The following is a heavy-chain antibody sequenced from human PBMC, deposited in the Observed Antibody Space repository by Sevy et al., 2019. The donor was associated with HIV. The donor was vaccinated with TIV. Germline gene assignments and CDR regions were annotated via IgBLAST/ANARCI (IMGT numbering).Heavy chain of an antibody. Sequence: GGSLRLSCAASGFTFSSYAMHWVRQAPGKGLEWVAIISYDGSNKYYADSVKGRFTISRDNSKSTLYLHMNSLRAEDTALYYCARDPAGYYYDSSGPKGARDYWGQGTLVTVSS. J-gene: IGHJ4*02. CDR3: ARDPAGYYYDSSGPKGARDY. D-gene: IGHD3-22*01. V-gene: IGHV3-30-3*01. CDR2: ISYDGSNK. CDR1: GFTFSSYA.